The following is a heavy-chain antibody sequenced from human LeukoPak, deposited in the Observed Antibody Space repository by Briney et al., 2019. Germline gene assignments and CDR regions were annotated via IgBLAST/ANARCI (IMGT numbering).Heavy chain of an antibody. Sequence: GGSLRLSCAASGFTFSSYAMSWVRQAPGKGLEWVSAISGSGGSTYYADSVKGRFTISRENSKNTLYLQMNSLRAEDTAVYYCAKSPEDIVVVVAATPYPYYFDYWGQGTLVTVSS. CDR3: AKSPEDIVVVVAATPYPYYFDY. CDR2: ISGSGGST. J-gene: IGHJ4*02. CDR1: GFTFSSYA. D-gene: IGHD2-15*01. V-gene: IGHV3-23*01.